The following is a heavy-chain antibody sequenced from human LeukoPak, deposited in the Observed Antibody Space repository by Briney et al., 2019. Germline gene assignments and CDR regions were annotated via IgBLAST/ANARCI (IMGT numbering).Heavy chain of an antibody. CDR1: GFIFSSYG. CDR3: AKASGTSGWYLYYYYMDV. V-gene: IGHV3-30*02. J-gene: IGHJ6*03. D-gene: IGHD6-19*01. CDR2: IRYDGSKK. Sequence: GGSLRLSCAASGFIFSSYGMHWVRQAPGKGLEWVAFIRYDGSKKYYADSVKGRFTISRDNSKNTLYLQMNSLRAEDTAVYYCAKASGTSGWYLYYYYMDVWGKGTTVTISS.